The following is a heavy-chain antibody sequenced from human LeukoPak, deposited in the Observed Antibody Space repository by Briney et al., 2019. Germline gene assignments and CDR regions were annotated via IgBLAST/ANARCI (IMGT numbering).Heavy chain of an antibody. CDR3: ARGRQYLNPFDS. J-gene: IGHJ4*02. Sequence: SETLSLTCTVSGDSISSSHWNWIRQPPGKGLEYIGHISYTGTTNYNPSLKSRVTISLDTSKNQSSLKLNSVTAADTAVYYCARGRQYLNPFDSWGQGTLVTVSS. CDR1: GDSISSSH. V-gene: IGHV4-59*01. CDR2: ISYTGTT. D-gene: IGHD2/OR15-2a*01.